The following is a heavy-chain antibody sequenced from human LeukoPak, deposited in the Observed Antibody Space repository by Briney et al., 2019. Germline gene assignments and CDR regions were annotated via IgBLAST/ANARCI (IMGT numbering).Heavy chain of an antibody. V-gene: IGHV3-23*01. J-gene: IGHJ4*02. CDR3: AKAGVYDILTGYYPAYYFDY. D-gene: IGHD3-9*01. CDR1: GFTFSSYA. CDR2: ISGSGGST. Sequence: PGGSLRLSCAASGFTFSSYAMSWVRQAPGKGLEWVSAISGSGGSTYYADSVKGRFTISRDNSKNTLYLQMNSLRAEDTAVYYCAKAGVYDILTGYYPAYYFDYWGQGTLVTVSS.